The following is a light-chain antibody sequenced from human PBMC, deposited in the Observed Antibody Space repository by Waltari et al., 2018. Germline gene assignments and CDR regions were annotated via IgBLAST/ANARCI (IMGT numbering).Light chain of an antibody. CDR3: MQGAHWPYT. Sequence: DVVMTQSPLALPVTLGQPASISCKSSQSLVHSDGNTYLGWFQQRPGQSPRRLIYKVSNRDSGVPDRFSGSGSGTDFTLKISRVEAEDVAVYFCMQGAHWPYTFGQGTELEIK. V-gene: IGKV2-30*02. CDR1: QSLVHSDGNTY. CDR2: KVS. J-gene: IGKJ2*01.